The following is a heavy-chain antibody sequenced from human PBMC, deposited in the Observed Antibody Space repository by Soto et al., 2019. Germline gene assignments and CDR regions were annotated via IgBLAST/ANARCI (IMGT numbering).Heavy chain of an antibody. J-gene: IGHJ4*02. D-gene: IGHD3-9*01. CDR3: ANSEKRDWLAY. V-gene: IGHV1-2*02. CDR1: GYTFTAYY. CDR2: INPNSGGT. Sequence: ASVKVSCKASGYTFTAYYVHWVRQAPGQGLEWMGWINPNSGGTNYAQKFQGRVTMTRDTSIDTAYMELSRLSSDDTAKYYCANSEKRDWLAYWGQGSLVTVSS.